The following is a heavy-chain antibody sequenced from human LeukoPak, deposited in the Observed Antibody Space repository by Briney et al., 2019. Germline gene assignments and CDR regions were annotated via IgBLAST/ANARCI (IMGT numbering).Heavy chain of an antibody. D-gene: IGHD2-15*01. CDR2: ISSDSGTL. Sequence: GGSLRLSCAASGFTFSTYSMNWVRQAPGKGLEWVSYISSDSGTLYYADSVKGRFTISRDNAKNSVYLQMNSLRAEDTAVYYCATGCSGGGCYYFFDYWGQGTLVTVSS. CDR3: ATGCSGGGCYYFFDY. J-gene: IGHJ4*02. CDR1: GFTFSTYS. V-gene: IGHV3-48*01.